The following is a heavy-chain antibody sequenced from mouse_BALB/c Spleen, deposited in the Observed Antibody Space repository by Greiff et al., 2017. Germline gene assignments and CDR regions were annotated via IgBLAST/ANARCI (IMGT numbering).Heavy chain of an antibody. J-gene: IGHJ3*01. D-gene: IGHD2-1*01. CDR2: ISYDGSN. CDR1: GYSITSGYY. CDR3: ARYYGNYDYAWFAY. Sequence: ESGPGLVKPSQSLSLTCSVTGYSITSGYYWNWIRQFPGNKLEWMGYISYDGSNNYNPSLKNRISITRDTSKNQFFLKLNSVTTEDTATYYCARYYGNYDYAWFAYWGQGTLVTVSA. V-gene: IGHV3-6*02.